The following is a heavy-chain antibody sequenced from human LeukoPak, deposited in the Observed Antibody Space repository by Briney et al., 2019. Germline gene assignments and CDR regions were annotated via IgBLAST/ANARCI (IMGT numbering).Heavy chain of an antibody. J-gene: IGHJ4*02. CDR2: ISSNGGST. CDR1: GFTFSNYA. V-gene: IGHV3-64*01. D-gene: IGHD1-1*01. CDR3: ARDPLWYDMSGGY. Sequence: PGGSLRLSCTASGFTFSNYAMHWVRQAPGKGPEYVSGISSNGGSTYYVKSVEGRFIISRDNTKNTLYLQMGSLRPEDMAVYYCARDPLWYDMSGGYWGQGTLVSVSS.